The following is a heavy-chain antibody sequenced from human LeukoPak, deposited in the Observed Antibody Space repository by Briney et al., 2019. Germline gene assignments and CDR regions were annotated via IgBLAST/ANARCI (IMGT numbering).Heavy chain of an antibody. V-gene: IGHV1-69*01. CDR3: ARVPDCTNGVCFHYYFDY. J-gene: IGHJ4*02. D-gene: IGHD2-8*01. CDR2: IIPIFGTA. CDR1: GGTFSSYA. Sequence: GSSVKVSCKASGGTFSSYAISWVRQAPGQGLEWMGGIIPIFGTANYAQKFQGRVTITADESTSTAYMGLSSLRSEDTAVYYCARVPDCTNGVCFHYYFDYWGQGTLVTVSS.